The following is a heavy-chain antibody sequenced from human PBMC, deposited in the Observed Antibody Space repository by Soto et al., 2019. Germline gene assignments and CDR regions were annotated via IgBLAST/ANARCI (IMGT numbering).Heavy chain of an antibody. CDR1: GFTFSSYW. V-gene: IGHV3-7*01. CDR3: ATDTYCPAACYRGHGN. J-gene: IGHJ4*02. CDR2: MNQRGSDL. D-gene: IGHD2-8*02. Sequence: EVQLVESGGDLVQPGGSLRLSCAASGFTFSSYWMAWVRQSPGKGLEWVASMNQRGSDLQYVVSVKGRFTISRDNARDLLYLQMNNLRAEDTAIYYCATDTYCPAACYRGHGNWGQGTLVTVSS.